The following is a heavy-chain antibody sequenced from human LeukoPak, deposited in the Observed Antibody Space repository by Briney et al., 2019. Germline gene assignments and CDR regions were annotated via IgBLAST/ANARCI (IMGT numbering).Heavy chain of an antibody. Sequence: TGGSLRLSCAASGFTFGSYGMHWVRQAPGKGLEWMAFIQNDGSNKYYVDSVKGRFTISRDNSKNTLYLQMNSLRAEDTAVYYCAKDTTPPKAGFDPWGQGTLVTVSS. V-gene: IGHV3-30*02. CDR1: GFTFGSYG. CDR3: AKDTTPPKAGFDP. J-gene: IGHJ5*02. CDR2: IQNDGSNK. D-gene: IGHD1-14*01.